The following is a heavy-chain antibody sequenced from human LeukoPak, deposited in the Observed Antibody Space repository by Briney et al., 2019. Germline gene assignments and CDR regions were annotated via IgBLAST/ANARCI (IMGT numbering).Heavy chain of an antibody. CDR3: ARDPVPALTYYYYYMDV. D-gene: IGHD2-2*01. V-gene: IGHV3-30*01. Sequence: PGRSLRLSCAASGFTFSSYAMHWVRQAPGKGLEWVAVISYDGSNKYYADSVKGRFTISRDNSKNTLYLQMNSLRAEDTAVYYCARDPVPALTYYYYYMDVWGKGTTVTVSS. CDR2: ISYDGSNK. J-gene: IGHJ6*03. CDR1: GFTFSSYA.